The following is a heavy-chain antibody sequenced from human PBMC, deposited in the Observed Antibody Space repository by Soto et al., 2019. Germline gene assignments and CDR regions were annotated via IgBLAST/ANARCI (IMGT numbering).Heavy chain of an antibody. V-gene: IGHV3-74*01. CDR1: GFTFSSYW. Sequence: GGSLRLSCAASGFTFSSYWMHWVRQAPGKGLVWVSRINSDGSSTCYADSVKGRFTISRDNSKNTLFLQMNSLRAEDTAVYYCANCHISNYVAGGMWWGQGALVTVSS. CDR2: INSDGSST. CDR3: ANCHISNYVAGGMW. J-gene: IGHJ4*02. D-gene: IGHD4-4*01.